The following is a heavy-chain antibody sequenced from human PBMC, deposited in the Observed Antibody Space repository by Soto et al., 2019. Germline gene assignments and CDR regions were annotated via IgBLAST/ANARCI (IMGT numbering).Heavy chain of an antibody. CDR1: GFSLTTSGVG. D-gene: IGHD3-3*01. Sequence: QITLNESGPTQVKPRQTLTLTCTFSGFSLTTSGVGVGWIRQSPGKAPEWLALIYWDDDKRYSPSLKSRLPITKYTPKNRVILTIADLYPTDTATYYCAHRVLRTVFGLVTTTAIYFDFWGQGTPVAVSS. V-gene: IGHV2-5*02. CDR2: IYWDDDK. J-gene: IGHJ4*02. CDR3: AHRVLRTVFGLVTTTAIYFDF.